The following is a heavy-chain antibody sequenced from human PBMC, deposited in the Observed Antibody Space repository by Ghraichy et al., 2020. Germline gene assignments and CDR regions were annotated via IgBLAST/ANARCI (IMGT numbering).Heavy chain of an antibody. D-gene: IGHD2/OR15-2a*01. CDR3: AKVEYGTPGNYFEY. CDR2: ISGSGGST. Sequence: GGSLRLSCAGSGFSFSSYVMSWVRQAPGKGLEWVSGISGSGGSTYYADSVRGRFTISRDNSKNSLGLQMSSLRAEDTAVYFCAKVEYGTPGNYFEYWGQGTLVTVSS. J-gene: IGHJ4*02. V-gene: IGHV3-23*01. CDR1: GFSFSSYV.